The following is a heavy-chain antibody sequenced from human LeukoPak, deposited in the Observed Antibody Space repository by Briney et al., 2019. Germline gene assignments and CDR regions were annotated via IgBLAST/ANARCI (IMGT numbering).Heavy chain of an antibody. CDR3: ARGKSYQLQPDNWFDP. Sequence: SVKVSCKASGYTFAGYYVHWVRQAPGQGLEWMGGIIPIFGTANYAQKFQGRVTITADESTSTAYMELSSLRSEDTAVYYCARGKSYQLQPDNWFDPWGQGTLVTVSS. V-gene: IGHV1-69*13. CDR2: IIPIFGTA. D-gene: IGHD2-2*01. CDR1: GYTFAGYY. J-gene: IGHJ5*02.